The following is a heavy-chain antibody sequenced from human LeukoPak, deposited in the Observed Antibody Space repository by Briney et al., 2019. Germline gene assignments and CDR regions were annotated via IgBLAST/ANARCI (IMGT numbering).Heavy chain of an antibody. CDR2: INPSGDST. Sequence: ASVKVSCKASGYTFTNYYIHWVRQAPGQGLEWMGIINPSGDSTTYAQKFQDRVTMTRDTSTSTIYMELSSLRSEDTAVYYCARRSGGSSAPDYWGQGTLVTVSS. CDR1: GYTFTNYY. D-gene: IGHD6-6*01. J-gene: IGHJ4*02. V-gene: IGHV1-46*01. CDR3: ARRSGGSSAPDY.